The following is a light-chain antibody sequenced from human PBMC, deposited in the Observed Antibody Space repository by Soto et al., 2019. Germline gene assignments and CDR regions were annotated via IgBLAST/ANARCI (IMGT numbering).Light chain of an antibody. CDR3: QQSNNYPWT. Sequence: DIQMTQSPSTLSASVGDRVTITCRASQSIHNYLAWYQQKPGEAPKLPIYEAANLESGVPSRFSGSGTGTEFTLTISSLQPDYFATYYCQQSNNYPWTFGQGTRVEI. CDR2: EAA. J-gene: IGKJ1*01. V-gene: IGKV1-5*03. CDR1: QSIHNY.